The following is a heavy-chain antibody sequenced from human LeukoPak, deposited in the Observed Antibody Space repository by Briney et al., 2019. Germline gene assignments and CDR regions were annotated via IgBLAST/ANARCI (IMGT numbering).Heavy chain of an antibody. V-gene: IGHV3-74*01. CDR1: GFTFSSYW. Sequence: PGGSLRLSCAASGFTFSSYWMHWVRQAPGKGLVWVARINSDGSSTSHADSVKGRFTISRDNAKNTLYLQMNSLRAEDTAVYYCARGVNDFWSGLDFDYWGQGTLVTVSS. CDR2: INSDGSST. CDR3: ARGVNDFWSGLDFDY. J-gene: IGHJ4*02. D-gene: IGHD3-3*01.